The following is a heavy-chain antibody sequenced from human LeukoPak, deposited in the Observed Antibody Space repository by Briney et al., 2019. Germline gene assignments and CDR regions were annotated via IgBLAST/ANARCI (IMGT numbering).Heavy chain of an antibody. D-gene: IGHD5-18*01. CDR2: VNHSGST. J-gene: IGHJ4*02. Sequence: SETLSLTCTVSGGSISSYYWSWIRQPPGKGLEWIGEVNHSGSTNYNPSLKSRVTISVDTSKNQFSLKLSSVTAADTAVYYCARAGRGYSYGFILYYWGQGTLVTVSS. CDR1: GGSISSYY. CDR3: ARAGRGYSYGFILYY. V-gene: IGHV4-34*01.